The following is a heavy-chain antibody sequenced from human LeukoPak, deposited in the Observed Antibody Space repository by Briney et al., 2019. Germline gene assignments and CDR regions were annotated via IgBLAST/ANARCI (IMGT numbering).Heavy chain of an antibody. V-gene: IGHV4-59*01. CDR1: GGSISSYY. J-gene: IGHJ4*02. CDR3: ATQPGKAAFFDY. CDR2: IYYSGST. Sequence: SETLSLTCTVSGGSISSYYWSWIRQPPGRGLEWIGYIYYSGSTNYNPSLKSRVTISVDTSKNQFSLKLSSMTAADTAVYYCATQPGKAAFFDYWGQGTLVTVSS. D-gene: IGHD2-15*01.